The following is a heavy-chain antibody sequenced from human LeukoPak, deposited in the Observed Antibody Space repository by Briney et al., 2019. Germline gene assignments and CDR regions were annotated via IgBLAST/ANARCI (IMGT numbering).Heavy chain of an antibody. CDR2: ISYSGST. D-gene: IGHD5-18*01. V-gene: IGHV4-59*13. Sequence: SETLSLTCTVSGGSIRNYYWSWTRQPPGKGLEGMGDISYSGSTKYNRPLKSRVPMSVGSSKNQFSLKLSSVTAADTAVYYCARYSYGYYLDYWGQGNLVTVSS. CDR1: GGSIRNYY. CDR3: ARYSYGYYLDY. J-gene: IGHJ4*02.